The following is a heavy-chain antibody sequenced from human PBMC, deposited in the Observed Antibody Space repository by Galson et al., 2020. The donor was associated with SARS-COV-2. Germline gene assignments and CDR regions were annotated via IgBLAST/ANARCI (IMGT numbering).Heavy chain of an antibody. CDR3: ARDGGGYNDY. J-gene: IGHJ4*02. CDR2: ISYDGSNK. D-gene: IGHD5-12*01. V-gene: IGHV3-30-3*01. CDR1: GFTFSSYA. Sequence: TGGSLRLSCAASGFTFSSYAMHWVRQAPGKGLEWVAVISYDGSNKYYADSVKGRFTISRDNSKNTLYLQINSLRAEDTAVYYCARDGGGYNDYWGQGTLVTVSS.